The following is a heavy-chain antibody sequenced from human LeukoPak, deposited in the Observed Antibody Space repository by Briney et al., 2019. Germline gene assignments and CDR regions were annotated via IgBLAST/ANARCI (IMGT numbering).Heavy chain of an antibody. CDR2: INHSGST. J-gene: IGHJ4*02. CDR3: ALNYDFRSGYWNY. V-gene: IGHV4-34*01. Sequence: SETLSLTCAVYGGSFSGYYWSWIRQPPGKGLEWIGEINHSGSTNYNPSLKSRVTISVDTSKNQFSLKLSSVTAADTAVYYCALNYDFRSGYWNYWGQGTLVTVSS. CDR1: GGSFSGYY. D-gene: IGHD3-3*01.